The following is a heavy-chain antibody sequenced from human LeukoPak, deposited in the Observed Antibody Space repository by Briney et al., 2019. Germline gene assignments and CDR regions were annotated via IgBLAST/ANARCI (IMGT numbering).Heavy chain of an antibody. CDR1: GGSISSGDYD. V-gene: IGHV4-30-4*01. CDR3: ARLQPIDYYDSSGLWAFDI. Sequence: SETLSLTCTVSGGSISSGDYDWSWIRQPPGNGLEWIGYIYYSGSTYYNPSLKSRVTISVDTSKNQFSLKLSSVTAADTAVYYCARLQPIDYYDSSGLWAFDIWGQGTMVTVSS. D-gene: IGHD3-22*01. J-gene: IGHJ3*02. CDR2: IYYSGST.